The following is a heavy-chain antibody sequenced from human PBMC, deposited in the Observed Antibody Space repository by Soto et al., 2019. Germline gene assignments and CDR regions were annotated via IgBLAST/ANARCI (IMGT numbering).Heavy chain of an antibody. Sequence: QVQLVQSGAEVKKPGSSVKVSCKASGGTFSSYAISWVRQAPGQGLEWMGGIIPILGTANYAQKFQGRVMITADESTSTAYMELSSLRSEDTAVYYCARELTTTGTLGWFDPWGQGTLVTVSS. CDR2: IIPILGTA. J-gene: IGHJ5*02. D-gene: IGHD4-17*01. CDR1: GGTFSSYA. V-gene: IGHV1-69*11. CDR3: ARELTTTGTLGWFDP.